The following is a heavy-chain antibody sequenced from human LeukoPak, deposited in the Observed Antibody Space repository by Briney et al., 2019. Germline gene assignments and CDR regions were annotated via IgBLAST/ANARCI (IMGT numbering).Heavy chain of an antibody. CDR2: INTNTGNP. Sequence: ASVKVSCKASGYTFTSNALGWVRQAPGQGLEWMGWINTNTGNPTYAQGFTGRFVFSLDTSDNRAYLQIISLQAEDTAMYYCASFFCTSGLCYYLDYWGQGTLVTVSS. CDR1: GYTFTSNA. CDR3: ASFFCTSGLCYYLDY. D-gene: IGHD2-8*01. V-gene: IGHV7-4-1*02. J-gene: IGHJ4*02.